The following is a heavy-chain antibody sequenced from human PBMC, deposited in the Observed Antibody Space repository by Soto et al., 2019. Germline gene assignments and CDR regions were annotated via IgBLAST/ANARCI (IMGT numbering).Heavy chain of an antibody. CDR2: IKSHNNGGIT. Sequence: EVQLVESGGGLVEPGGSLRLSCAASGFTFTYAWLNWVRQAPGKGLEWVGRIKSHNNGGITDYAAPVKGRFTLSRDDSENTVSLQMNSLKIEDSGIYYCAADLPAWGAYAFDYWGQGALVTVSS. D-gene: IGHD3-16*01. V-gene: IGHV3-15*07. CDR1: GFTFTYAW. CDR3: AADLPAWGAYAFDY. J-gene: IGHJ4*02.